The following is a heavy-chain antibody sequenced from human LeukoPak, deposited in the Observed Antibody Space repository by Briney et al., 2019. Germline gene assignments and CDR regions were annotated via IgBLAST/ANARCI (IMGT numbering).Heavy chain of an antibody. D-gene: IGHD6-13*01. V-gene: IGHV3-23*01. CDR2: ISGSGGST. CDR1: GFTFSSYA. CDR3: VKVLRIAATGSFDY. Sequence: PGGSLRLSCAASGFTFSSYAMSWVRQAPGKGLEWVLAISGSGGSTYYADSLKGRFTISRDNSKNTVHLQMNSLRAEDTAVYYCVKVLRIAATGSFDYWGQGTLVTVSS. J-gene: IGHJ4*02.